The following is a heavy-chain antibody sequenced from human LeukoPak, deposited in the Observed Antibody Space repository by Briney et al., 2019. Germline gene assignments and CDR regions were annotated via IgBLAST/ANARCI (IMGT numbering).Heavy chain of an antibody. CDR2: LWYDGSNK. Sequence: PGGSLRLSCIPSGFTFNSYAMFWVRQAPGKGLEWVSLLWYDGSNKYYADSVKGRFTISRDNSKNTLFLQMNSLRAEDTAVYYCARARGWQPNYYHYYMDVWGTGTTVTVSS. CDR3: ARARGWQPNYYHYYMDV. CDR1: GFTFNSYA. V-gene: IGHV3-33*07. D-gene: IGHD2-15*01. J-gene: IGHJ6*03.